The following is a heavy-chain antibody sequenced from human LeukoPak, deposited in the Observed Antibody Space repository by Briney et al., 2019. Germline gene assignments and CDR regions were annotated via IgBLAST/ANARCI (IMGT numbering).Heavy chain of an antibody. CDR1: GGSIGTXX. Sequence: SGGSIGTXXWSWIRQPAGKGLEWIGRIFTTGGANYNPSLKSRVTMSLETPKNLFSLKLNSVTAADTAVYYCVRDGPSWGLLWGQGALVTVSS. CDR2: IFTTGGA. D-gene: IGHD7-27*01. J-gene: IGHJ4*02. CDR3: VRDGPSWGLL. V-gene: IGHV4-4*07.